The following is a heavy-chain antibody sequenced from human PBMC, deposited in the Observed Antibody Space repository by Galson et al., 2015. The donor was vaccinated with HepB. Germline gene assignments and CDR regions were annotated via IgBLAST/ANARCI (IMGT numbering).Heavy chain of an antibody. CDR2: IFSNDEK. Sequence: PALVKPTQTLTLTCIVSGFSLSSPRMGVSWIRQPPGKALEWLAHIFSNDEKSYSTSLKSRLTISKDTSKSQVVLTMTNMDPVDTGTYYCARIRSGYCYGSSCSWFDPWGQGTLVTVSS. V-gene: IGHV2-26*01. D-gene: IGHD2-15*01. CDR1: GFSLSSPRMG. J-gene: IGHJ5*02. CDR3: ARIRSGYCYGSSCSWFDP.